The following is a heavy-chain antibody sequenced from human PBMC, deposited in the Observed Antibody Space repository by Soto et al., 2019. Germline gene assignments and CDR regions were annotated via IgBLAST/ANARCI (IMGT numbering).Heavy chain of an antibody. J-gene: IGHJ6*02. CDR2: IDPSDSYT. CDR1: GYSFTSYW. CDR3: ARRPVAGSHTRYYYYGMDV. V-gene: IGHV5-10-1*01. D-gene: IGHD6-19*01. Sequence: GESLKISFKGSGYSFTSYWISWVHQMPGKGLEWMGRIDPSDSYTNYSPSFQGHVTISADKSISTAYLQWSSLKASDTAMYYCARRPVAGSHTRYYYYGMDVWGQGTTVTVSS.